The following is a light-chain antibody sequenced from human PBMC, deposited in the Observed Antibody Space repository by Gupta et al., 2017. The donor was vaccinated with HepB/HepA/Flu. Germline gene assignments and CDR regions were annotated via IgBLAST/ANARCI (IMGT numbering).Light chain of an antibody. CDR1: QRVLRS. V-gene: IGKV1-39*01. CDR2: DAV. CDR3: QQTNNIPFT. J-gene: IGKJ2*01. Sequence: DIQMTQFPSSLSANVGDRVSITCRASQRVLRSFNWFQQKPGRPPKLLIYDAVSLHAGVPSRFRGVVSGTEFTLTINGLQADDFATYCCQQTNNIPFTFGQGTKL.